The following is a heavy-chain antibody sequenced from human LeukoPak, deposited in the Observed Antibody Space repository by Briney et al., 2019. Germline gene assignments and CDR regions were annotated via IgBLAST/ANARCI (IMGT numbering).Heavy chain of an antibody. CDR1: GFSFSTYN. Sequence: GGSLRLSCAASGFSFSTYNMNWVRQAPGQRLEWVSSITSGSSYIYYADSVKGRFTISRDNAKSSLYLQMDSLRAEDTAVYYCAKREAYGDYVRDFDYWGQGTLVTVSS. J-gene: IGHJ4*02. CDR2: ITSGSSYI. D-gene: IGHD4-17*01. CDR3: AKREAYGDYVRDFDY. V-gene: IGHV3-21*01.